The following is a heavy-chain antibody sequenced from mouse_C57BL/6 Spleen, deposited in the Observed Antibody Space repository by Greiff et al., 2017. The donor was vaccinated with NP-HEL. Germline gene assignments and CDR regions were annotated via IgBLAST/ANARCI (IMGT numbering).Heavy chain of an antibody. CDR3: ARGDEYAGFSY. V-gene: IGHV1-69*01. D-gene: IGHD5-1*01. Sequence: QVQLQQPGAELVMPGASVKLSCKASGYTFTSYWMHWVKQRPGQGLEWIGEIDPSDSYTNYNQKFKGKSTLTVDKSSSTAYMQLSSLTSEDSAVYYCARGDEYAGFSYWGQGTLVTVSA. CDR1: GYTFTSYW. J-gene: IGHJ3*01. CDR2: IDPSDSYT.